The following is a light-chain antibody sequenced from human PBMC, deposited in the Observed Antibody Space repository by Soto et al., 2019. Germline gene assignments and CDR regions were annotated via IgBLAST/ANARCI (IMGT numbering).Light chain of an antibody. V-gene: IGKV1-5*01. CDR1: QSISSW. J-gene: IGKJ4*02. CDR2: DAS. Sequence: IQVNNSPTTVSASVKDRVTITCRASQSISSWLAWYQKKPGKAPKVLIYDASSLEGGVPSRFSGSGSGTEFTLTFGIVLPDDLVSYSRKVYDSLLATFPGGTKVDIK. CDR3: KVYDSLLAT.